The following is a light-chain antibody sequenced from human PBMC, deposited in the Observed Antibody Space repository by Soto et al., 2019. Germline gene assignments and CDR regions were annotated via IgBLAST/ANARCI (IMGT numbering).Light chain of an antibody. Sequence: EVVITQSATTLSVSAGEIATLSFSASQSVTTNMSWYQQKPGQAPRLLIYGASTRATGIPARFSGSGSGTDFTLTISSLQSEDFAVYYCQQYNNWPPWTFGQGTKVDIK. CDR2: GAS. CDR1: QSVTTN. J-gene: IGKJ1*01. CDR3: QQYNNWPPWT. V-gene: IGKV3-15*01.